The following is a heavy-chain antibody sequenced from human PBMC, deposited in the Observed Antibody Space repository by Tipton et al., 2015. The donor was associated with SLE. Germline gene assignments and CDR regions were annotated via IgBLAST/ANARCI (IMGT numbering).Heavy chain of an antibody. J-gene: IGHJ2*01. D-gene: IGHD6-6*01. CDR1: GGSISSSNW. CDR2: IYHSGST. Sequence: TLSLTCAVSGGSISSSNWWSWVRQPPGKGLEWIGEIYHSGSTNYNPSLKSRVTISVGKSKNQFSLKLSSVTAADTAVYYCAREVGAARPFDLWGRGTLVTVSS. V-gene: IGHV4-4*02. CDR3: AREVGAARPFDL.